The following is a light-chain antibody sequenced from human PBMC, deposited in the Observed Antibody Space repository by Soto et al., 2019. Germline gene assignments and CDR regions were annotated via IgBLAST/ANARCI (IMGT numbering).Light chain of an antibody. CDR3: QQSHSTPWT. Sequence: DLQMTQSPSSLSASVGERVTITCRASQTITTYLNWYQQKPGKAPKLLIYGASSLQSGVPSRFTGSGSGTDFILTISSLQPEDSATYHCQQSHSTPWTFGQGTKVEIK. CDR2: GAS. V-gene: IGKV1-39*01. CDR1: QTITTY. J-gene: IGKJ1*01.